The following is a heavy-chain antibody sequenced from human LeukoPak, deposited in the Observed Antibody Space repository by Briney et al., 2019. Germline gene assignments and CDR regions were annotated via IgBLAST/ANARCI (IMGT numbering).Heavy chain of an antibody. CDR2: INDSGSA. Sequence: SETLSLTCAVYGGSFSGYYWAWIRLPPGKGLEWIGEINDSGSANYNPSLKSRVTMSVDTSKNQFSLKLNSVTAADTAVYYCARPGVSYGPAFYAYWGQGSPLTVSS. D-gene: IGHD3-10*01. CDR3: ARPGVSYGPAFYAY. J-gene: IGHJ4*02. V-gene: IGHV4-34*01. CDR1: GGSFSGYY.